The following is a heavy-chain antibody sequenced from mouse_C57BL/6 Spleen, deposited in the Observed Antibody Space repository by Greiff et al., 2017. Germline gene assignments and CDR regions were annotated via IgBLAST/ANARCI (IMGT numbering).Heavy chain of an antibody. D-gene: IGHD2-9*01. CDR3: AKGDPTYYGYGFDY. J-gene: IGHJ2*01. CDR1: GYTFTSYW. CDR2: IDPSDSYT. V-gene: IGHV1-69*01. Sequence: QVQLQQPGAELVMPGASVKLSCKASGYTFTSYWMHWVKQRPGQGLEWIGEIDPSDSYTNYNQKFKGKSTLTVDKSSSTAYMQLSSLTSEDSAVYYCAKGDPTYYGYGFDYWGQGTTLTVSS.